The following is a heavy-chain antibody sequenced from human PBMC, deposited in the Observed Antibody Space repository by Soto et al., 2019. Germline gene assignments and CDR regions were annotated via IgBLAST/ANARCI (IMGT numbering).Heavy chain of an antibody. J-gene: IGHJ6*02. CDR1: GFTFSDHY. D-gene: IGHD3-16*01. CDR3: VRGASVSAPSYYYGLDV. V-gene: IGHV3-72*01. CDR2: TRNKANGYTT. Sequence: EVQLVESGGGLVQPGGSLRLSCAASGFTFSDHYMDWVRQAPGKGLEWVGRTRNKANGYTTQYAASVKGRFTISRDDSQNSLFLQMNSLKTEDTAVYYCVRGASVSAPSYYYGLDVWGQGTTVTVSS.